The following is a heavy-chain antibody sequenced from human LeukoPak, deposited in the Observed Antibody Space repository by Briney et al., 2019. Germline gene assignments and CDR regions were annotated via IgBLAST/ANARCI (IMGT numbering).Heavy chain of an antibody. D-gene: IGHD3-22*01. J-gene: IGHJ4*02. CDR1: GFTFSSYS. CDR3: ARFYYDSSGYSFDY. Sequence: GGSLRLSCAASGFTFSSYSMNWVRQAPGKGLERVSYISSSSSTIYYADSVKGRFTISRDNAKNSLYLQMNSLRAEDTAVYYCARFYYDSSGYSFDYWGQGTLVTVSS. V-gene: IGHV3-48*01. CDR2: ISSSSSTI.